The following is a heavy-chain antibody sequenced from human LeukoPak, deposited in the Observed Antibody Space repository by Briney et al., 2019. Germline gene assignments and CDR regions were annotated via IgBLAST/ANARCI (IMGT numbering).Heavy chain of an antibody. Sequence: SVKVSCRASGGTFSSYAISWVRQAPGQGLEWMGRIIPILGIANYAQKFQGRVTITADKSTSTAYMELSSLRSEDTAVYYCAREGLLDYWGQGTLVTVSS. CDR2: IIPILGIA. CDR1: GGTFSSYA. V-gene: IGHV1-69*04. J-gene: IGHJ4*02. CDR3: AREGLLDY.